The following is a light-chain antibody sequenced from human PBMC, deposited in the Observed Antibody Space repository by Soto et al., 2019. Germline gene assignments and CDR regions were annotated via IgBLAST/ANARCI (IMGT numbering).Light chain of an antibody. CDR3: AAWDESLNHPV. CDR2: EVS. V-gene: IGLV2-14*01. Sequence: QSVLTQPASVSGSPGQSITISCTGTSSDVGGYNYVSWYQQHPGKAPKLMIYEVSNRPSGVSNRFSGSKSGNTASLTISGLQAEDEADYYCAAWDESLNHPVFGGGTKLTVL. J-gene: IGLJ2*01. CDR1: SSDVGGYNY.